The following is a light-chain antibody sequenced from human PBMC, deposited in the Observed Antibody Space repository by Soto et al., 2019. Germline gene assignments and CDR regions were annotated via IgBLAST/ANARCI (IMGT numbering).Light chain of an antibody. J-gene: IGKJ4*01. CDR2: DAS. V-gene: IGKV1D-13*01. CDR3: QQFYDYPLT. CDR1: QGISTL. Sequence: AIQLTQSPSSPSASVGDRVTITCRASQGISTLFAWYQQNPGKPPKLLIYDASSLQSGVPSRFSGSGSGTDFTLTISSLQPEDFATYYCQQFYDYPLTFGGGTKVDIK.